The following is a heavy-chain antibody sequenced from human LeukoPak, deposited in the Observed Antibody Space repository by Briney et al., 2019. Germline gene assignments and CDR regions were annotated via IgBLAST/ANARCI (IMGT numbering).Heavy chain of an antibody. CDR2: IYYSGST. Sequence: SETLSLTCTVSGGSISSYYWSWIRQPPGKGLEWIGYIYYSGSTNYNPSLKSRVTISVDTSKNQFSLKLSSVTGADTAVYYCARGAAGSLSFDYWGQGTLVTVSS. CDR1: GGSISSYY. V-gene: IGHV4-59*01. D-gene: IGHD6-13*01. J-gene: IGHJ4*02. CDR3: ARGAAGSLSFDY.